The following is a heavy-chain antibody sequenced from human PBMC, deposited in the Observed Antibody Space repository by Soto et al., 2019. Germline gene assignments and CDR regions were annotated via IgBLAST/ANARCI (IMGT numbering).Heavy chain of an antibody. CDR3: ARGGPGGYYFDY. Sequence: GGSLRLSCAASGSTFSSYWMSWVRQAPGKGLEWVANIKQDGSEKYYVDSVKGRFTISRDNAKNSLYLQMNSLRAEDTAVYYCARGGPGGYYFDYWGQGTLVTVSS. CDR2: IKQDGSEK. CDR1: GSTFSSYW. J-gene: IGHJ4*02. D-gene: IGHD3-10*01. V-gene: IGHV3-7*01.